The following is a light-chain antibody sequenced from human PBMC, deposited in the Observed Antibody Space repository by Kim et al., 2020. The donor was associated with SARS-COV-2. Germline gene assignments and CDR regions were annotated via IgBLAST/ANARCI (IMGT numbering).Light chain of an antibody. J-gene: IGLJ3*02. Sequence: APGKTAQSSAGGNNIGRKSVYRCHRIPGPAPGLVIYFESDRPSGIPERFSGANARKTTTLTISRVEAGNVADYYCQVWDSSSDHPVFGRGTQLTVL. CDR2: FES. CDR1: NIGRKS. CDR3: QVWDSSSDHPV. V-gene: IGLV3-21*04.